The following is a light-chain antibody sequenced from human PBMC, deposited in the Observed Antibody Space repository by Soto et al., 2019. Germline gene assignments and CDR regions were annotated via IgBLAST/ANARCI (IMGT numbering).Light chain of an antibody. J-gene: IGKJ2*01. V-gene: IGKV3-20*01. CDR3: QQYCSSPPYT. Sequence: ESVLTQSPGTLSLSPGERATLSCRASQSVSSSYLAWYQQKPGQAPRLLIYGASSRATGIPDRFSGSGSGTDFTLNISRLEPEDFAVYYCQQYCSSPPYTFGQGTKLEIK. CDR2: GAS. CDR1: QSVSSSY.